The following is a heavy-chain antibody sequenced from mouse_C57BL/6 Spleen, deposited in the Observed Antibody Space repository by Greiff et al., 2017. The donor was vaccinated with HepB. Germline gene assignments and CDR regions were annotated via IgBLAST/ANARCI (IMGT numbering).Heavy chain of an antibody. Sequence: QVQLQQSGPELVKPGASVKISCKASGYAFSSSWMNWVKQRPGKGLEWIGRIYPGDGDTNYNGKFKGKATLTADKSSSTAYMQLSSLTSEDSAVYFCARWGSPYWYFDVWGTGTTVTVSS. J-gene: IGHJ1*03. CDR1: GYAFSSSW. CDR3: ARWGSPYWYFDV. CDR2: IYPGDGDT. V-gene: IGHV1-82*01.